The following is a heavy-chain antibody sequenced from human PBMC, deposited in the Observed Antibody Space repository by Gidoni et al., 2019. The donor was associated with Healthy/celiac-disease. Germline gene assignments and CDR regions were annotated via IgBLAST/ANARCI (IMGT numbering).Heavy chain of an antibody. Sequence: QVQLVESGGGLVKPRGSLRLSCADSVFTFSVYYMSWIRQAPGKGLEWVSDISSSGSTIDYADSVKGRFTSSRDNAKNSLYLQMNSLRAEDTAVYYCAKALPMVREYYYYGMDVWGQGTTVTVSS. V-gene: IGHV3-11*01. J-gene: IGHJ6*02. CDR2: ISSSGSTI. D-gene: IGHD3-10*01. CDR1: VFTFSVYY. CDR3: AKALPMVREYYYYGMDV.